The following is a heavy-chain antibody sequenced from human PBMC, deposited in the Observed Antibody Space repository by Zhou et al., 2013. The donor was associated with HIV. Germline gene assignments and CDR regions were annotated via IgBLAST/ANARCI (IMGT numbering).Heavy chain of an antibody. V-gene: IGHV1-69*05. J-gene: IGHJ5*02. D-gene: IGHD7-27*01. CDR3: AIKGTGDRGWFDP. Sequence: QVQLVQSGAEVKKPGSSVKVSCKAFGGTFNIYGINWVRQAPGQGLEWLGGITPIFDTTHYAQKFKGRVSITTDGTTTTAYMDLTSLRSEDTAVYYCAIKGTGDRGWFDPWGPGNPGHRLL. CDR1: GGTFNIYG. CDR2: ITPIFDTT.